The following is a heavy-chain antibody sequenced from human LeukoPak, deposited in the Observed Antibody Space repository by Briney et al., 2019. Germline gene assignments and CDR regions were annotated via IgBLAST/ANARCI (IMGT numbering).Heavy chain of an antibody. CDR3: AKELAGADMFDS. J-gene: IGHJ4*02. CDR1: GFTFSSYG. Sequence: GGSLRLSCTASGFTFSSYGMHCFRQAPGKGLEWVAVTSSDGTIHYYSDSVKGRFTISRDNFKNTLYLQLNNVRAEDTAIYYCAKELAGADMFDSCGQGTLVTVSS. D-gene: IGHD6-19*01. V-gene: IGHV3-30*18. CDR2: TSSDGTIH.